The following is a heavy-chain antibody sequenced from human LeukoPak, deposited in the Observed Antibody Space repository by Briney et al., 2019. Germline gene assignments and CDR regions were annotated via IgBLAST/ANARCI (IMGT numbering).Heavy chain of an antibody. D-gene: IGHD1-26*01. CDR1: GFTFSSYS. V-gene: IGHV3-74*01. CDR2: INTDGSSA. J-gene: IGHJ4*02. CDR3: IRHYDY. Sequence: GGSLRLSCAASGFTFSSYSMNWVRQAPGKGLVWVARINTDGSSASYADSVKGRFTISRDNVKNTLLLQMNSLTAEDTAIYFCIRHYDYWGQGTLVTVSS.